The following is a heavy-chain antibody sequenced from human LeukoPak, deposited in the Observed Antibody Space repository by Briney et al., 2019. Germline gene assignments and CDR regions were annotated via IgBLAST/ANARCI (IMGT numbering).Heavy chain of an antibody. D-gene: IGHD1-7*01. CDR2: IRQDGSET. J-gene: IGHJ4*02. Sequence: GGSLRHSRAASGFTFTNYWMTSVRQAPGKGAEGVANIRQDGSETNYVDSVRGRFTIARDNTKNSLYLQMTSLRGEDTAVYYCASRAGKPGNTPWCFDYWGQGALVTVSS. V-gene: IGHV3-7*01. CDR1: GFTFTNYW. CDR3: ASRAGKPGNTPWCFDY.